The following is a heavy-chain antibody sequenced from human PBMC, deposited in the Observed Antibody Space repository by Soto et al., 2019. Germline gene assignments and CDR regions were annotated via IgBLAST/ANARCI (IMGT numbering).Heavy chain of an antibody. CDR1: GGSISSGGYY. D-gene: IGHD3-10*01. Sequence: NPSETLSLTCTVSGGSISSGGYYWSWIRQHPGKGLEWIGYIYYSGSTYYNPSLKSRVTISVDTSKNQFSLKLSSVTAADTAVYYCARAYYCGSGRGRSMDVWGQGTTVTVSS. CDR3: ARAYYCGSGRGRSMDV. CDR2: IYYSGST. J-gene: IGHJ6*02. V-gene: IGHV4-31*03.